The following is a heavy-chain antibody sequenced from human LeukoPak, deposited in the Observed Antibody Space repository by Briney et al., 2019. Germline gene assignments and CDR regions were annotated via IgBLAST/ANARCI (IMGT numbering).Heavy chain of an antibody. D-gene: IGHD4-11*01. V-gene: IGHV3-48*01. Sequence: GGSLRLSCAASGFTFSSYSMNWVRQAPGKGLEWVSYISSSSTIYYADSVKGRFTISRDNAKNSLYLQMNSLRAEDTAVYYCARGLVDAFDMWGQGTMVTVSS. CDR2: ISSSSTI. J-gene: IGHJ3*02. CDR1: GFTFSSYS. CDR3: ARGLVDAFDM.